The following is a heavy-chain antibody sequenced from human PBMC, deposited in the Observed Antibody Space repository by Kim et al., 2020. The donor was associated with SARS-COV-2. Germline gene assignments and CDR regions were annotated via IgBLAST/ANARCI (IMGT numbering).Heavy chain of an antibody. J-gene: IGHJ5*02. D-gene: IGHD5-18*01. CDR1: GGSISSSNW. Sequence: SETLSLTCAVSGGSISSSNWWSWVRQPPGKGLEWIGEIYHSGSTNYNPSLKSRVTISVDKSKNQFSLKLSSVTAADTAVYYCARSLIVPTWIPFDPWGQGTLVTVSS. CDR2: IYHSGST. V-gene: IGHV4-4*02. CDR3: ARSLIVPTWIPFDP.